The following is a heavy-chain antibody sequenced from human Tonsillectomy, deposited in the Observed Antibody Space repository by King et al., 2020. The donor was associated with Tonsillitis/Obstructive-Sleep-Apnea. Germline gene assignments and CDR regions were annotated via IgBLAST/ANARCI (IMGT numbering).Heavy chain of an antibody. CDR2: TSYDGSDK. CDR1: GFTFSSYA. Sequence: QVQLVESGGGVVQPGRSLRLSRAASGFTFSSYAMHWVRQGPGKGLEWAAVTSYDGSDKYYADSVKGRLTISRDNSKSTLYLQMNSPRADDTAVYYCARANYYDNSGYPYYYPGMDVRGQGTTVTVSS. V-gene: IGHV3-30-3*01. CDR3: ARANYYDNSGYPYYYPGMDV. J-gene: IGHJ6*02. D-gene: IGHD3-22*01.